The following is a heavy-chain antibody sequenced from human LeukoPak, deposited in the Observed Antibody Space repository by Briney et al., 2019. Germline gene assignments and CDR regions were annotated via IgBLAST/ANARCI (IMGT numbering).Heavy chain of an antibody. CDR3: ARGSMGVYGMDV. D-gene: IGHD2-2*01. V-gene: IGHV1-69*04. Sequence: SVKVSCKASGGTFSSYAISWVRQAPGQGLEWMGRIIPILGIANYAQKFQGRVTITADKSTSTAYMELSSLRSEDTAVYYCARGSMGVYGMDVWGQGTTVTVSS. J-gene: IGHJ6*02. CDR2: IIPILGIA. CDR1: GGTFSSYA.